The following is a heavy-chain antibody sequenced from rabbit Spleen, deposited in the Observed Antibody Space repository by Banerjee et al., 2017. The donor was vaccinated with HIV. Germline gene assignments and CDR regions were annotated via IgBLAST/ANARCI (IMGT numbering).Heavy chain of an antibody. CDR3: ARASSAYGNYANL. D-gene: IGHD6-1*01. CDR1: GFDFSRYG. CDR2: IDPIFGST. Sequence: LEESGGGLVQPEGSLKLACKASGFDFSRYGVSWVRQAPGKGLEWIGYIDPIFGSTYYASWAKGRFTISKTSSTTVTLQMTSLTAADTATYFCARASSAYGNYANLWGPGTLVTVS. J-gene: IGHJ6*01. V-gene: IGHV1S45*01.